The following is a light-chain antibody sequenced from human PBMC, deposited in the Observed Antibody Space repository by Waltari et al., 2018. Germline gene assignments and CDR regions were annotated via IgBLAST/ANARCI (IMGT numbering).Light chain of an antibody. Sequence: QSVLTQPPSVSGAPGQRVTISCTGGSSNLGTGYDVHWYQQLPGTAPKLLIHTNIYRPPGVPDRFSGSKSGTSASLIIAGLQAEDAADYYCQSFDISLNGAVFGAGTKVTVL. J-gene: IGLJ1*01. CDR1: SSNLGTGYD. CDR2: TNI. CDR3: QSFDISLNGAV. V-gene: IGLV1-40*01.